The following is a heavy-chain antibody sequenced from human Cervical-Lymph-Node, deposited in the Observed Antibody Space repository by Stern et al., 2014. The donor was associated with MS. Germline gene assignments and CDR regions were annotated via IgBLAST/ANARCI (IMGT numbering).Heavy chain of an antibody. CDR2: SSAYNGNT. V-gene: IGHV1-18*01. CDR3: ARGLLGSENAFDI. CDR1: GYTFTSYG. D-gene: IGHD2-15*01. Sequence: VQLVESGSEVKKPGASVKVSCKASGYTFTSYGISWVRQAPGQGLEWMGWSSAYNGNTNYAQKRQGRVTMTTDASTSTADMELRSLRSDDTAVYYCARGLLGSENAFDIWGQGTMVTVSS. J-gene: IGHJ3*02.